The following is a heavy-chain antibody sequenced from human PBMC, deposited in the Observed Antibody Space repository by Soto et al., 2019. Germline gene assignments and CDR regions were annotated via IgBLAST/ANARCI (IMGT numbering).Heavy chain of an antibody. CDR3: AGGDYGYYYYGMDV. Sequence: LRLSCAASGFTFSSYGMHWVRQAPGKGLEWVAVISYDGSNKYYADSVKGRFTISRDNSKNTLYLQMNSLRAEDTAVYYCAGGDYGYYYYGMDVWGQGTTVTSP. J-gene: IGHJ6*02. V-gene: IGHV3-30*03. CDR1: GFTFSSYG. CDR2: ISYDGSNK. D-gene: IGHD4-17*01.